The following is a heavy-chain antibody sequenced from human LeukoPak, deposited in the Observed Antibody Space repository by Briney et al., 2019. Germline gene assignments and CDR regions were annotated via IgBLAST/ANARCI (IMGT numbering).Heavy chain of an antibody. J-gene: IGHJ4*02. Sequence: ASVKVSCKASGYTFTSYGISWVRQAPGQGLEWMGWISAYNGNTNYAQKLQGRVTMTTDTSTSTAYMELRSLRSDDTAVYYCARVCSGGSCYPLPDYWGQGTLVTVSS. CDR3: ARVCSGGSCYPLPDY. CDR1: GYTFTSYG. D-gene: IGHD2-15*01. V-gene: IGHV1-18*01. CDR2: ISAYNGNT.